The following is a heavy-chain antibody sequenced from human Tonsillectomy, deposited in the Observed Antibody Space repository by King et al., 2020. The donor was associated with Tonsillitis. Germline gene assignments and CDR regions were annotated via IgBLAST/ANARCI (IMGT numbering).Heavy chain of an antibody. Sequence: QLQESGPGLVKPSQTLSLTCTVSGGSISRGDDFWSWIRQHPGKGLEWIAYISYTGSTYYKPSLKSRVTKSVDTSKNQFSLRLTSVSAADTAVYYCAGSGATFDSWGQGTLVTVSS. V-gene: IGHV4-31*03. J-gene: IGHJ4*02. CDR1: GGSISRGDDF. CDR3: AGSGATFDS. D-gene: IGHD2-15*01. CDR2: ISYTGST.